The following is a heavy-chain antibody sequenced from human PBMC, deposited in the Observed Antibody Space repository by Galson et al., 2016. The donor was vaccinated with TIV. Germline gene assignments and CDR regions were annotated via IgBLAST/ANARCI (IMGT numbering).Heavy chain of an antibody. Sequence: SLRLSCAASGFSFGTYGMHWVRQAPGKGLEWVAIIWFDGSEKYYADSVKGRFTISRDNSKKTLYLQLSSLRAEDTAVYYCARELRCDTTSCNSLFDYWGQGTLVTASS. CDR1: GFSFGTYG. CDR3: ARELRCDTTSCNSLFDY. V-gene: IGHV3-33*01. J-gene: IGHJ4*02. CDR2: IWFDGSEK. D-gene: IGHD2-2*01.